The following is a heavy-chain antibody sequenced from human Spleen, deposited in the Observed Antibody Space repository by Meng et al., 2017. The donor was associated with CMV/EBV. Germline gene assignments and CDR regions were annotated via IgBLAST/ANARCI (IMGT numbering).Heavy chain of an antibody. Sequence: GESLKISCVVSGFTFRSFAMHWVRQAPGKGLEWVAFISYDGDDKYYADSVKGRFTISRDNSKNILYLQMHSLRPEDTGVYYCAREGPYGSGKYSPEGYWGQGTLVTVSS. V-gene: IGHV3-30*04. CDR1: GFTFRSFA. CDR3: AREGPYGSGKYSPEGY. CDR2: ISYDGDDK. D-gene: IGHD3-10*01. J-gene: IGHJ4*02.